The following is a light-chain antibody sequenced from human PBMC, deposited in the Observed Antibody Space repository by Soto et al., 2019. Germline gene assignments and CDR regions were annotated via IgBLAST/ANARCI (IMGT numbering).Light chain of an antibody. J-gene: IGKJ1*01. Sequence: DIQMTQSPPSLSASVGDRVTISCRASLGIANYVLWYQQRPGKVPKLLIYGASSLLSGVPSRFSGSGSGTDFTLTISSLQPEDVVTYYCEKYNSAMWTFGQGTKVESK. CDR3: EKYNSAMWT. CDR2: GAS. V-gene: IGKV1-27*01. CDR1: LGIANY.